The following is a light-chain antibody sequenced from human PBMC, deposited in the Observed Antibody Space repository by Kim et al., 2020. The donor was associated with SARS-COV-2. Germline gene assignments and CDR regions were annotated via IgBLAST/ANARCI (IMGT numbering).Light chain of an antibody. CDR3: QQRSNWPLT. CDR2: EVS. J-gene: IGKJ4*01. Sequence: ELVLTQSPATLSLSPGERATLSCRASQSVSSYLAWYQQKPGQAPRLLIYEVSNRATGIPARFSGSGSGTDFTLTISSLEPEEFAVYYCQQRSNWPLTFGGGNKVDIK. V-gene: IGKV3-11*01. CDR1: QSVSSY.